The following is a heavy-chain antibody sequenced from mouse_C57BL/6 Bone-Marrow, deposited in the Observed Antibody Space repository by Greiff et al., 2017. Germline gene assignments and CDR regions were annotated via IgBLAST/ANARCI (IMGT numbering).Heavy chain of an antibody. CDR3: TGGVSYWYFDV. CDR1: GFTFSNYW. D-gene: IGHD2-10*02. J-gene: IGHJ1*03. Sequence: EVKVEESGGGLVQPGGSMKLSCVASGFTFSNYWMNWVRQSPEKGLEWVAQIRLKSDNYATHYAESVKGRFTISRDDSKSSVYLQMNNLRAEDTGIYYCTGGVSYWYFDVWGTGTTVTVSS. V-gene: IGHV6-3*01. CDR2: IRLKSDNYAT.